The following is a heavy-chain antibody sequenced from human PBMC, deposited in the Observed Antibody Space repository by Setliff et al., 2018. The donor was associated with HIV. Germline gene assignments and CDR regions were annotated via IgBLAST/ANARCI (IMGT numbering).Heavy chain of an antibody. Sequence: GSLRLSCAASGFTFSSYWMSWVRQAPGKGLEWVANIKQDGSEKYYVDSVKGRFTIYRDNAKNSLYLQMNSLRAEDTAVYYCARGDFYDSSGYFTDAFDIWGQGTLVTVSS. CDR1: GFTFSSYW. V-gene: IGHV3-7*03. D-gene: IGHD3-22*01. J-gene: IGHJ4*02. CDR3: ARGDFYDSSGYFTDAFDI. CDR2: IKQDGSEK.